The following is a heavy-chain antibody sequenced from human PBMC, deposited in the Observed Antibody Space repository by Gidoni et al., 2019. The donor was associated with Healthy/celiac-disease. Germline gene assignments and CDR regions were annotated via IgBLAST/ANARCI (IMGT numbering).Heavy chain of an antibody. CDR2: INPSGGSA. CDR1: GYTFTSSA. J-gene: IGHJ4*02. V-gene: IGHV1-46*01. Sequence: QVQLVQSGAEVKKPGASVKVSCKAPGYTFTSSAMHWVRQAPGQGLEWTGIINPSGGSASYAQKFQGRVTMTRDTSTSTVYMELSSLRSEDTAVYYCAREPYDSSGYSYWGQGTLVTVSS. CDR3: AREPYDSSGYSY. D-gene: IGHD3-22*01.